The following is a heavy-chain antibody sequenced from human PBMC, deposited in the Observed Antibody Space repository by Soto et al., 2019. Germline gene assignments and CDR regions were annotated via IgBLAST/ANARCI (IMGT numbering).Heavy chain of an antibody. V-gene: IGHV6-1*01. J-gene: IGHJ5*02. CDR3: ARDHLRFLELLYGFDP. CDR2: TYYRSRWYN. Sequence: SQTLSLTCAISGDSVSSNSAAWNWIRQSPSRGLEWLGRTYYRSRWYNDYAVSVKSRITINPDTSKNQFSLQLNSVTPEDTAVYYCARDHLRFLELLYGFDPWGQGTLVTVSS. CDR1: GDSVSSNSAA. D-gene: IGHD3-3*01.